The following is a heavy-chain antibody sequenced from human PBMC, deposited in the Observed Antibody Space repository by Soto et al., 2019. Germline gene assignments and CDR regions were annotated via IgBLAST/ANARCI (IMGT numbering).Heavy chain of an antibody. Sequence: PSETLSLTCTFSGGSISIGGYYWSWIRQHPGKGLEWIGYIYYSGSTYYNPSLKSRVTISVDTSKNQFSLKLSSVTAADTAVYYCARVCNSSGYLSPCDAFDIWGQGTMVTVSS. V-gene: IGHV4-31*03. CDR3: ARVCNSSGYLSPCDAFDI. J-gene: IGHJ3*02. D-gene: IGHD3-22*01. CDR1: GGSISIGGYY. CDR2: IYYSGST.